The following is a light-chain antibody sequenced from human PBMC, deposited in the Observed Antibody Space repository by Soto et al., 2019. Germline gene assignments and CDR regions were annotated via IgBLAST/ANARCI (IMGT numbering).Light chain of an antibody. Sequence: DIQMTQSPSTLSASVGDRVTIICRASQSISSWLAWYQQKPGKAPNLLIYKASSLESGVPSRFSGSGSGTEFTLTISSLQPDDFATYYCQQYESYSVTFGQGTRLEIK. V-gene: IGKV1-5*03. CDR2: KAS. CDR1: QSISSW. CDR3: QQYESYSVT. J-gene: IGKJ5*01.